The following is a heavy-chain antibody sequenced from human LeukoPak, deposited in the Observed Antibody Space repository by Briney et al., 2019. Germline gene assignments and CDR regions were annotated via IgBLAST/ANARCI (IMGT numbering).Heavy chain of an antibody. Sequence: ASVKVSCKASGYTFTGYYMHWVRQAPGQGLEWMERINPNSGGTNYAQKFQGRVTMTRDTSISTAHMELSRLRSDDTAVYYCASPRGRDGYNYGFFDYWGQGTLVTVSS. CDR2: INPNSGGT. J-gene: IGHJ4*02. CDR3: ASPRGRDGYNYGFFDY. V-gene: IGHV1-2*06. CDR1: GYTFTGYY. D-gene: IGHD5-24*01.